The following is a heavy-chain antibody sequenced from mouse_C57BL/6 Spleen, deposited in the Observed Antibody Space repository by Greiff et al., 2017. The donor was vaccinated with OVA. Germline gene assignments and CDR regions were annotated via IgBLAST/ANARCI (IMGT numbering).Heavy chain of an antibody. CDR3: ARRGLYYDYDAAD. Sequence: VQLQQPGAELVRPGTSVKLSCKASGYTFTSYWMHWVKQRPGQGLEWIGVIDPSDSYTNYNQKFKGKATLTVDTSSSTAYMQLSSLTSEDSAVYDCARRGLYYDYDAADWGQGTLVTVSA. CDR1: GYTFTSYW. CDR2: IDPSDSYT. V-gene: IGHV1-59*01. D-gene: IGHD2-4*01. J-gene: IGHJ3*01.